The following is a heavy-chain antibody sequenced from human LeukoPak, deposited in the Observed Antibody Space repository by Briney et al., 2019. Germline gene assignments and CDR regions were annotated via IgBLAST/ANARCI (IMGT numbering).Heavy chain of an antibody. CDR1: GLTFSTYN. V-gene: IGHV3-64*01. D-gene: IGHD5-24*01. Sequence: GGSLRLSCPASGLTFSTYNMHWARQAPGKGLECVSAISTHGGTTYYANSVKGRFTISRDNSKNTLYLQMGSMRPEDMAVYYCARRGDGYNYDYWGQGTLVTVSS. J-gene: IGHJ4*02. CDR2: ISTHGGTT. CDR3: ARRGDGYNYDY.